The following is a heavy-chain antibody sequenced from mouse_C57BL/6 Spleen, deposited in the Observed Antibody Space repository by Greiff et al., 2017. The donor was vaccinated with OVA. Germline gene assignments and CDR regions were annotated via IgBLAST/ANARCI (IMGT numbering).Heavy chain of an antibody. Sequence: QVQLKQPGAELVRPGSSVKLSCKASGYTFTSYWMHWVKQRPIQGLEWIGNIDPSDSETHYNQKFKDKATLTVDKSSSTAYMQLSSLTSAASAVYCSTKNAMDYWGQGTSVTVSS. CDR1: GYTFTSYW. V-gene: IGHV1-52*01. CDR2: IDPSDSET. CDR3: TKNAMDY. J-gene: IGHJ4*01.